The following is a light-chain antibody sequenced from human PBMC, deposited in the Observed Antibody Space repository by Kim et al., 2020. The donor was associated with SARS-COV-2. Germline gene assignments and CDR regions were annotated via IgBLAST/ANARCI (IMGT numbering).Light chain of an antibody. CDR2: EDS. J-gene: IGLJ2*01. CDR1: KLGEKY. CDR3: QVWDRFTVT. Sequence: SVSPGQTARISCSGEKLGEKYVRWYQQAPGQSPVMVIYEDSKRSSGIPERFSGSNSGNTATLTISGAQAVDDGDYYCQVWDRFTVTFGAGTQLTVL. V-gene: IGLV3-1*01.